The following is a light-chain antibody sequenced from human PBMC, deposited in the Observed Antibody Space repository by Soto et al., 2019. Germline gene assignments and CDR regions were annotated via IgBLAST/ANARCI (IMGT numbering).Light chain of an antibody. V-gene: IGLV1-51*01. Sequence: SVLTQPPSVSAARGQKVTISCSGSSSNIGRNYVSWYQHLPGTAPKLLIYDADKRPSGIPDRFSGYKSGASATLGITGLQTGDEADYYCGAWDSSLTTYAFGTGTKVTVL. CDR2: DAD. CDR1: SSNIGRNY. CDR3: GAWDSSLTTYA. J-gene: IGLJ1*01.